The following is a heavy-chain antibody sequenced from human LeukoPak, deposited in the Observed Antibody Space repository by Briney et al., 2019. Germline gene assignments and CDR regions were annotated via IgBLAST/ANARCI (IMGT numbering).Heavy chain of an antibody. CDR3: ARGGYYGSGRYYFDS. J-gene: IGHJ4*02. V-gene: IGHV3-7*01. Sequence: GGSLRLPCAASGFTFSSYWMSWVRQAPGKGLEWVANIKQDGSEKYYVDSVKGRFTISRDNAKNTLHLQMNSLRAEDTAVYYCARGGYYGSGRYYFDSWGQGTLVTVSS. D-gene: IGHD3-3*01. CDR2: IKQDGSEK. CDR1: GFTFSSYW.